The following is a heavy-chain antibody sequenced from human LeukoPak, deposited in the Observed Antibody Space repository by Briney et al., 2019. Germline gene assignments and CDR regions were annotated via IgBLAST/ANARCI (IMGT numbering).Heavy chain of an antibody. V-gene: IGHV4-59*08. CDR2: IYYSGST. Sequence: SETLSLTCTVSGGSISSYYWSWIRQPPGKGLEWIGYIYYSGSTNYNPSLKSRVTISVDTSKNQFSLKLSSVTAADTAVYYCARLRVPAAMPYFDYWGQGTLVTVSS. J-gene: IGHJ4*02. CDR3: ARLRVPAAMPYFDY. D-gene: IGHD2-2*01. CDR1: GGSISSYY.